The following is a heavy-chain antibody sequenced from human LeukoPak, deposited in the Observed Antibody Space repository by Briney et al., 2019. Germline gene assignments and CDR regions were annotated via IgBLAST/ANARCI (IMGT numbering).Heavy chain of an antibody. Sequence: PGGSLRLSCAASGLTFSSYSMNWVRQAPGKGLELVSYISSGSSTMYYADSVKGRFTISRDNAKNSLYLQMNSLRAEDTAVYYCARGVGSSGKKGIDYWGQGTLVTVSS. CDR2: ISSGSSTM. D-gene: IGHD3-22*01. J-gene: IGHJ4*02. V-gene: IGHV3-48*04. CDR3: ARGVGSSGKKGIDY. CDR1: GLTFSSYS.